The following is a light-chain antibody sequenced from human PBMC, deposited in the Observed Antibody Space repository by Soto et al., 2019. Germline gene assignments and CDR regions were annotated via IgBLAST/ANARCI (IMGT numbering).Light chain of an antibody. Sequence: DIHMTQSPSSLSASVGYIVTITCRASQGISNYLAWFQQKPGKPPRSLIYATSSLQSGVPSRFSGSGSGTDFTLTISRLQTEDFATYYCQQLNSYHTFGQGIRLEIK. CDR2: ATS. CDR1: QGISNY. V-gene: IGKV1-16*01. J-gene: IGKJ5*01. CDR3: QQLNSYHT.